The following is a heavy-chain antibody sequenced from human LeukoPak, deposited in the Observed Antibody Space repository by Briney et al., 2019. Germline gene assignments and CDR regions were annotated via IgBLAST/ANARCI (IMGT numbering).Heavy chain of an antibody. V-gene: IGHV1-69*01. CDR2: IIPIFGTA. D-gene: IGHD2-15*01. Sequence: SVKVSCKASGGTFSSYAISWVRQAPGQGLEWMGGIIPIFGTANYAQKFQGGVTITADESTSTAYMELSSLRSEDTAVYYCASPGGPYCSGGSCLANYWGQGTLVTVSS. CDR3: ASPGGPYCSGGSCLANY. CDR1: GGTFSSYA. J-gene: IGHJ4*02.